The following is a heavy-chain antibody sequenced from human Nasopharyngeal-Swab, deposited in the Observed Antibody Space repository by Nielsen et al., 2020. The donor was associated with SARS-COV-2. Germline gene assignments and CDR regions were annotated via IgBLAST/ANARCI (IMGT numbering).Heavy chain of an antibody. V-gene: IGHV3-11*04. CDR3: ASTAPHIVVVTAIPYAFDI. D-gene: IGHD2-21*02. CDR1: GFTFSDYY. J-gene: IGHJ3*02. CDR2: ISSSGSTI. Sequence: GESLKISCAASGFTFSDYYMSWIRQAPGKGLEWVSYISSSGSTIYYADSVKGRFTISRDNDKNSLYLQMNSLRAEDTAVYYCASTAPHIVVVTAIPYAFDIWGQGTMVTVSS.